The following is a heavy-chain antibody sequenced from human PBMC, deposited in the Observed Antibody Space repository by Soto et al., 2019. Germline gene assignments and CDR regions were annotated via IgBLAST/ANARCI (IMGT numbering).Heavy chain of an antibody. D-gene: IGHD2-2*01. CDR2: IDDGGGST. V-gene: IGHV3-23*01. CDR3: AKDYCSTTSCFLDL. J-gene: IGHJ4*01. CDR1: GFTLGSYA. Sequence: GGSLRLSCEASGFTLGSYAMSWVRQVPGKGLEWISTIDDGGGSTYYADSVKGRLTISRDISKNTVYLQMNILRAEDTALYYCAKDYCSTTSCFLDLWGQGTQVTVSS.